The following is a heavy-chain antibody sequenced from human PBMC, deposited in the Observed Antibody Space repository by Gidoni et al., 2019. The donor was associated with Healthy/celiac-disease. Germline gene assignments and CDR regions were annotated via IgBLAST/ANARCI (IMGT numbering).Heavy chain of an antibody. CDR1: GGSISSGGYY. CDR2: IDYSGST. V-gene: IGHV4-31*03. J-gene: IGHJ4*02. CDR3: ARDRYGAGSGFDY. Sequence: QVQLQESGPGLVKPSQTLSLTCTVSGGSISSGGYYWSWIRQHPGKGLEWIGYIDYSGSTYYNPSRKSRVTISVDTSKNQFSLKRSSVTAADTAVYYCARDRYGAGSGFDYWGQGTLVTVSS. D-gene: IGHD3-10*01.